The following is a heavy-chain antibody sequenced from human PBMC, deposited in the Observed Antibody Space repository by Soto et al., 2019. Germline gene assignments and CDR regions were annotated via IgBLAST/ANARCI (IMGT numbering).Heavy chain of an antibody. Sequence: ASVKVSCKASGYTFTGYYMHWVRQAPGQGLEWMGWINPNSGGTNYAQKFQGWVTMTRDTSISTAYMELSRLRSDDTAVYYCASGVYRPSNNDYYYYGMDVWGQGTTVTVSS. D-gene: IGHD3-10*01. CDR3: ASGVYRPSNNDYYYYGMDV. J-gene: IGHJ6*02. V-gene: IGHV1-2*04. CDR2: INPNSGGT. CDR1: GYTFTGYY.